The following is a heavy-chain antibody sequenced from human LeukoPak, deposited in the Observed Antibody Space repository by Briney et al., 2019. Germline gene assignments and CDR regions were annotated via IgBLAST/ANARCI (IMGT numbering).Heavy chain of an antibody. D-gene: IGHD3-10*01. J-gene: IGHJ5*02. CDR1: GGSFSGYY. Sequence: PSETLSLTCAVYGGSFSGYYWSWIRQPPGKGLEWIGEINHSGSTNYNPSLKSRVTISVDTSKNQFSLKLSSVTAADTAVYYCAREGSYYGSGPRPYNWFDPWGQGTLVTVSS. CDR2: INHSGST. CDR3: AREGSYYGSGPRPYNWFDP. V-gene: IGHV4-34*01.